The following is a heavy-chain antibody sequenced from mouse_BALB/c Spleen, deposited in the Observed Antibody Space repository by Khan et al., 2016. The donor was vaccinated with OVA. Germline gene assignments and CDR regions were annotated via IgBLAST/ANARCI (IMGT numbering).Heavy chain of an antibody. CDR1: GYSITSDYA. J-gene: IGHJ2*01. V-gene: IGHV3-2*02. Sequence: EVQLQESGPGLVKPSQSLSLTCTVTGYSITSDYAWNWIRQFPGNKLEWMGYISYSGRTSYNPSLQSRISITRDTSKNQFFLQLNSVTTEDTATYYCARSVTITTVVATDFDYWGQGTTRTVSS. D-gene: IGHD1-1*01. CDR2: ISYSGRT. CDR3: ARSVTITTVVATDFDY.